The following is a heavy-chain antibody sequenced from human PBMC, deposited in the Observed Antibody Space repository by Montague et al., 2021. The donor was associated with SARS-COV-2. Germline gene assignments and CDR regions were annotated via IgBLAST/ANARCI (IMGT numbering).Heavy chain of an antibody. CDR2: ISSSSSYI. Sequence: SLRLSCAASGFTFSSYSMNWVRQAPGKGLEWVSSISSSSSYIYYADSVKGRFTISRGNAKNSLYLQMNSLRAEDTAVYYCARDFNYYYYGMDVWGQGTTVTVSS. CDR1: GFTFSSYS. J-gene: IGHJ6*02. V-gene: IGHV3-21*01. CDR3: ARDFNYYYYGMDV.